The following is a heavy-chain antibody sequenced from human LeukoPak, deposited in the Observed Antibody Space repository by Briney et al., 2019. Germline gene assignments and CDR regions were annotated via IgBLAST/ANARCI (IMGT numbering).Heavy chain of an antibody. Sequence: PSETLSLTCAVYGGSFSGYYWSWIRQPPGKGLEWIGSIYHSGSTYYNPSLKSRVTISVDTSKNQFSLKLSSVTAADTAVYYCARDPELERHDYYYYYMDVWGKGTTVTVSS. V-gene: IGHV4-34*01. D-gene: IGHD1-1*01. CDR3: ARDPELERHDYYYYYMDV. CDR2: IYHSGST. J-gene: IGHJ6*03. CDR1: GGSFSGYY.